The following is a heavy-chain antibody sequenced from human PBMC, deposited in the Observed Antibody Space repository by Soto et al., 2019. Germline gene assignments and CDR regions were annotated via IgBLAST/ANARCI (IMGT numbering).Heavy chain of an antibody. J-gene: IGHJ4*02. CDR2: ISGSGVST. V-gene: IGHV3-23*01. Sequence: EVQLLESGGGLVQPGGSLRLSCAASGFTFSSYAMSWVRQAPGKGLEWVSAISGSGVSTYYADSVKGRFTISRDNSKNTLYLKMNSLRAKDTAVYYCAKDVAYTYGYDYFDYWGQGTLVTASS. CDR3: AKDVAYTYGYDYFDY. D-gene: IGHD5-18*01. CDR1: GFTFSSYA.